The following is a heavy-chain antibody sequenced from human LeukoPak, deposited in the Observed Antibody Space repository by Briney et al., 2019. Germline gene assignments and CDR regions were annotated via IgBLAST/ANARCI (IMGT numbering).Heavy chain of an antibody. CDR2: IYISGST. J-gene: IGHJ3*02. CDR3: ARVGYNSSWRRGRGAFDI. D-gene: IGHD6-13*01. V-gene: IGHV4-61*02. CDR1: GGSISSGSYY. Sequence: SETLSLTCTVSGGSISSGSYYWSWIRQPAGKGLEWIGRIYISGSTNYNPSLKSRVTISADTSKNQFSLNLRSVTAADTAVYYCARVGYNSSWRRGRGAFDIWGQGTMVTVSS.